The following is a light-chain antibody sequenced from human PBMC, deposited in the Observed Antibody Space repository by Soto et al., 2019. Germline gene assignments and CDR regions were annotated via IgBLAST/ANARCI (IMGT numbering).Light chain of an antibody. V-gene: IGKV3-20*01. CDR1: QSVSRSN. Sequence: EIVLTQSPGTLSLSPGGRATLSCRASQSVSRSNLAWYQQKPGQAPRLLIYGASSRATGIPDRFSGSGSGTDFTLTISRLEPEDFAVYYCQQYGRSLRAFGQGTKVESK. J-gene: IGKJ1*01. CDR3: QQYGRSLRA. CDR2: GAS.